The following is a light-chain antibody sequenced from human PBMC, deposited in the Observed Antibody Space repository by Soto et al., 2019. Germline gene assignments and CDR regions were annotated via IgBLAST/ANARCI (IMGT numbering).Light chain of an antibody. Sequence: QAVVTQEPSLTVSPGGTVTLTCGSSTGAVTSGHYPYWFQQMPGQAPRTLIYDTSNKHSWTPARFSGSLLGGKAALTLSGAQPEDEAESYCLLSYSVTRRVFGGGTKLTVL. V-gene: IGLV7-46*01. CDR1: TGAVTSGHY. CDR3: LLSYSVTRRV. J-gene: IGLJ3*02. CDR2: DTS.